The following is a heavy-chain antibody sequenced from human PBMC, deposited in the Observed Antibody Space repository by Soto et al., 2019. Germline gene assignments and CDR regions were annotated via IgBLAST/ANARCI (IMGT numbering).Heavy chain of an antibody. CDR1: GGTFSKYT. Sequence: QVQLVQSGAEVKKPGSSVKVSCKVSGGTFSKYTINWVRQAPGQGLEWMAGIIPIYGTANYAQKFQGRISVTVDESTTTAYMELRGLRSDDTAVYYCARDRDGYNYWYFDQWGRGSQITVSS. CDR2: IIPIYGTA. D-gene: IGHD5-12*01. CDR3: ARDRDGYNYWYFDQ. J-gene: IGHJ2*01. V-gene: IGHV1-69*01.